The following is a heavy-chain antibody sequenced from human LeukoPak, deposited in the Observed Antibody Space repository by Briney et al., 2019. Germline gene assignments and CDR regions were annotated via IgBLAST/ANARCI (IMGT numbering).Heavy chain of an antibody. J-gene: IGHJ4*02. CDR2: ISGSGGST. CDR3: AKGVRYCSSTSCYTTVFDY. V-gene: IGHV3-23*01. Sequence: PGGSLRPSCAASGFTFSSYAMSWVRQAPGKGLEWVSAISGSGGSTYYADSVKGRFTISRDNSKNTLYLQMNSLRAEDTAVYYCAKGVRYCSSTSCYTTVFDYWGQGTLVTVSS. CDR1: GFTFSSYA. D-gene: IGHD2-2*02.